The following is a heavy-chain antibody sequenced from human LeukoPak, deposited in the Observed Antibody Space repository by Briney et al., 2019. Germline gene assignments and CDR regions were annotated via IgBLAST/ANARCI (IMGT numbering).Heavy chain of an antibody. J-gene: IGHJ4*02. D-gene: IGHD6-25*01. CDR3: ARAGGVKTAALDLDY. CDR2: ISAYNGNT. Sequence: ASVKVFCKASGYTFTSYGISWVRQAPGQGLEWMGWISAYNGNTNYAQKLQGRVTITTDTSTSTAYMELRSLRSDDTAVYYCARAGGVKTAALDLDYWGQGTLVTVSS. CDR1: GYTFTSYG. V-gene: IGHV1-18*01.